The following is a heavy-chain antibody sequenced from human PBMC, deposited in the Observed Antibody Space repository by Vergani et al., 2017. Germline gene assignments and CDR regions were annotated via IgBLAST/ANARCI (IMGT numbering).Heavy chain of an antibody. CDR3: ARSPLGAYYYGSGSYYKYPYNWFDP. Sequence: QVQLQESGPGLVKPSETLSLTCTVSGGSISSYYWSWIRQPPGKGLEWIGYIYYSGSTNYNPPLKSRVTISVDTSKDQFSLKLSSVTAADTAVYYCARSPLGAYYYGSGSYYKYPYNWFDPWGQGTLVTVSS. D-gene: IGHD3-10*01. J-gene: IGHJ5*02. CDR2: IYYSGST. V-gene: IGHV4-59*01. CDR1: GGSISSYY.